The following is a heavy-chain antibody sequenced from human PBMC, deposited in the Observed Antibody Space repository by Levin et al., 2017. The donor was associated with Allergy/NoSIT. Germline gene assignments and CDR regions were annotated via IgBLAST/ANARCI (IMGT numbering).Heavy chain of an antibody. CDR2: IWYDGSNK. Sequence: LSLTCAASGFTFSSYGMHWVRQAPGKGLEWVAVIWYDGSNKYYADSVKGRFTISRDNSKNTLYLQMNSLRAEDTAVYYCARDHYDSYGMDVWGQGTTVTVSS. D-gene: IGHD3-22*01. CDR1: GFTFSSYG. V-gene: IGHV3-33*01. J-gene: IGHJ6*02. CDR3: ARDHYDSYGMDV.